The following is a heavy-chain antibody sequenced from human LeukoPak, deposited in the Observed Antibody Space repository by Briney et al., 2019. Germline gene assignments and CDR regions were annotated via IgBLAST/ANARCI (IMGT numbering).Heavy chain of an antibody. V-gene: IGHV3-48*02. CDR3: ARDLFIEVAGTSY. CDR2: ISSGSSTI. J-gene: IGHJ4*02. Sequence: GGSLRLSCAASGFTFSGYSMNWVRQAPGKGLEWVSYISSGSSTIYYADSVKGRFTISRDNAKNSLYLQMNRLRDEDTAVYYCARDLFIEVAGTSYWGQGTLVTVSS. D-gene: IGHD6-19*01. CDR1: GFTFSGYS.